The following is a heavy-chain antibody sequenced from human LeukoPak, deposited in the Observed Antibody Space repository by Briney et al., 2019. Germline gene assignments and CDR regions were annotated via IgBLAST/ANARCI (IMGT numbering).Heavy chain of an antibody. Sequence: GGSLRLSCAASGFTFSSYWMHWVRQAPGKGLVWVSRINSDGSSTSYADSVKGRFTISRDNAKNTLYLQMNSLRAEDTAVYYCARVGIAVAECDYWGQGTLVTVSS. CDR1: GFTFSSYW. V-gene: IGHV3-74*01. CDR2: INSDGSST. J-gene: IGHJ4*02. CDR3: ARVGIAVAECDY. D-gene: IGHD6-19*01.